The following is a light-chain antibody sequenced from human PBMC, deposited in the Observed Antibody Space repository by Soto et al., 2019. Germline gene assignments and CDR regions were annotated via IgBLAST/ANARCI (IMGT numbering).Light chain of an antibody. CDR2: DVA. CDR1: SSDVGGCNY. CDR3: NSYTSSSTYV. Sequence: QSALTQPASVSGSPGQSITISCTGTSSDVGGCNYVSWYQHHPGKAPKLMIYDVANRPSGVSNRFSGSKSGNTASLTISGLQAEDEADYYCNSYTSSSTYVFGTGTKVTVL. J-gene: IGLJ1*01. V-gene: IGLV2-14*03.